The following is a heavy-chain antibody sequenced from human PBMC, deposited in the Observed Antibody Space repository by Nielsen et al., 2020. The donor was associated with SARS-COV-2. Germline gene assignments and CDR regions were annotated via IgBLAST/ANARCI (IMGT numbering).Heavy chain of an antibody. J-gene: IGHJ5*02. CDR2: IWYDGSNK. V-gene: IGHV3-33*01. CDR1: GFTFSSYG. CDR3: ARDRPWQQLAGWFDP. Sequence: GESLKISCAASGFTFSSYGMHWVRQAPGKGLEWVAVIWYDGSNKYYADSVKGRFIISRDNSKNTLYLQMNSLRAEDTAVYYCARDRPWQQLAGWFDPWGQGTLVTVSS. D-gene: IGHD6-13*01.